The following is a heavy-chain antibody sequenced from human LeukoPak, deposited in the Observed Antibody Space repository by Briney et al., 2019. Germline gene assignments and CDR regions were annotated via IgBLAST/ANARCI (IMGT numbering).Heavy chain of an antibody. Sequence: GGSLRLSCAASGFTFSSYWMSWVRQAPGKGLEWVANIKQDGSEKYYVDSVKGRSTISRDNAKNSLYLQMNSLRAEDTAVYYCARGDRSYYCSGGSCYFDYWGQGTLVTVSS. CDR2: IKQDGSEK. J-gene: IGHJ4*02. D-gene: IGHD2-15*01. CDR1: GFTFSSYW. V-gene: IGHV3-7*01. CDR3: ARGDRSYYCSGGSCYFDY.